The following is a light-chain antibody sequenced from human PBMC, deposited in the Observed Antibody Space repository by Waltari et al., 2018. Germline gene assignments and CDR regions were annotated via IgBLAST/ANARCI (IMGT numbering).Light chain of an antibody. CDR2: QDD. J-gene: IGLJ2*01. Sequence: NFMLTQPHSVSEAPWKTVTISCTRSSGNIASNNVQWFQQRPGSSPSTVMTQDDKRPAGVSDRFSASIDSSSNSASLTISGLKTEDEADSYCQSYARNNNVIFGGGTKLPVL. V-gene: IGLV6-57*01. CDR1: SGNIASNN. CDR3: QSYARNNNVI.